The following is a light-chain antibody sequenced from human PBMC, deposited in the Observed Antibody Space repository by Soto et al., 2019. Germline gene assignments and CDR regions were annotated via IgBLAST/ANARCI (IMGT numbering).Light chain of an antibody. V-gene: IGLV2-14*01. J-gene: IGLJ3*02. CDR1: SSDIGASNY. Sequence: QSALTQPASVSGSPGQSITVSCTGTSSDIGASNYVSWYQQHPGKAPKLIISEVSNRPSGVSNRFSGSKSGSTASLTISGLQAEDEADYYCTSYTRSTTWVFGGGTKVTVL. CDR2: EVS. CDR3: TSYTRSTTWV.